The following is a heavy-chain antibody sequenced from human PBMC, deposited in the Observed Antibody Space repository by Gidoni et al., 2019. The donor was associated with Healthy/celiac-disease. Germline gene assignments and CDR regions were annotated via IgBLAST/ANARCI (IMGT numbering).Heavy chain of an antibody. D-gene: IGHD2-2*01. CDR2: ISSSGSTI. V-gene: IGHV3-11*01. J-gene: IGHJ6*02. Sequence: QVQLVESGGGLVKPGGSLRLSCAASGFTFSDYYMSWIRQAPGKGLEWVSYISSSGSTIYYADSGKGRFTISRDNAKNSLYLQMNSLRAEDTAVYYCARGYCSSTSCYPLYYYGMDVWGQGTTVTVSS. CDR1: GFTFSDYY. CDR3: ARGYCSSTSCYPLYYYGMDV.